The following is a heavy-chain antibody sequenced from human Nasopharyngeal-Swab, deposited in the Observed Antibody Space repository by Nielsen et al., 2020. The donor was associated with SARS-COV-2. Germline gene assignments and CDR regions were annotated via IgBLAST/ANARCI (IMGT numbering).Heavy chain of an antibody. Sequence: ASVKVSCKASGYTFSDYYMHWLRQAPGHGLEWMGRVNPNSGDTIYAQEFQGRVTMTGDTSIGTAYMELRRLISDDTAVYYCVRDDGGVPGIPETGPPGAFWGQGTLVTVSS. V-gene: IGHV1-2*06. D-gene: IGHD6-13*01. CDR3: VRDDGGVPGIPETGPPGAF. J-gene: IGHJ4*02. CDR1: GYTFSDYY. CDR2: VNPNSGDT.